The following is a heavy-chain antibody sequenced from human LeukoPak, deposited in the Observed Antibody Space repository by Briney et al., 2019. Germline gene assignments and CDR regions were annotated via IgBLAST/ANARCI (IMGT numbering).Heavy chain of an antibody. CDR2: IYYSGST. Sequence: SETLSLTCTVSGGSISSGGYYWSWIRQHPGKGLEWIGYIYYSGSTYYNPSLKSRVTISVDASKNQFSLKLSSVTAADTAVYYCARAEQWLVQANWFDPWGQGTLVTVSS. CDR1: GGSISSGGYY. V-gene: IGHV4-31*03. J-gene: IGHJ5*02. D-gene: IGHD6-19*01. CDR3: ARAEQWLVQANWFDP.